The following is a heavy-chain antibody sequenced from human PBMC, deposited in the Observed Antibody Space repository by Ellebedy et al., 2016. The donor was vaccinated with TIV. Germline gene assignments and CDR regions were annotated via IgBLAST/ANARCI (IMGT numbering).Heavy chain of an antibody. V-gene: IGHV4-59*01. CDR1: GGSISSYY. J-gene: IGHJ4*02. Sequence: GSLRLSCTVSGGSISSYYWSWIRQPPGKGLEWIGYIYYSGITNYNPSLKSRVTISVDTSKNQFSLKLSSVTAADTAVYYCARVGNYYGSGSYYNWGQGTLVTVSS. D-gene: IGHD3-10*01. CDR3: ARVGNYYGSGSYYN. CDR2: IYYSGIT.